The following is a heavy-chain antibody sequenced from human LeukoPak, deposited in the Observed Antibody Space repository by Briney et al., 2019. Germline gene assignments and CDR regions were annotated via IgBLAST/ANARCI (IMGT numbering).Heavy chain of an antibody. CDR1: GFSIKIYE. Sequence: PGGSLRLSCAASGFSIKIYEINWVRQAPGKALEWVSYISSRGTTIYYADSVKGRFTVSRDNAENSVYLQMNSVKAEDTAVYYCARENVNGYHSFDFWGQGTLAAVSS. D-gene: IGHD5-12*01. V-gene: IGHV3-48*03. CDR3: ARENVNGYHSFDF. CDR2: ISSRGTTI. J-gene: IGHJ4*02.